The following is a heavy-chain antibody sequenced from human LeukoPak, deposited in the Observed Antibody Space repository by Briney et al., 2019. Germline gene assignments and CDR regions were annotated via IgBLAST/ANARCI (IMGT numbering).Heavy chain of an antibody. V-gene: IGHV7-4-1*02. D-gene: IGHD3-22*01. CDR3: ARDKDSSGYYYRGRAFDI. CDR2: INTNTGNP. Sequence: ASVKVSCKASGYTFTSYAMNWVRQAPGQGIEWMGWINTNTGNPTYAQGFTGRFVFSLDTSVSTAYLQISSLKAEDTAVYYCARDKDSSGYYYRGRAFDIWGQGTMVTASS. J-gene: IGHJ3*02. CDR1: GYTFTSYA.